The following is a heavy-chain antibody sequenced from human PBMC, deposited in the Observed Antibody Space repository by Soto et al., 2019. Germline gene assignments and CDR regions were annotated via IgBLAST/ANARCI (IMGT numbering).Heavy chain of an antibody. V-gene: IGHV4-34*01. J-gene: IGHJ4*02. CDR2: INHSGST. CDR1: GGSFSCYY. CDR3: ATPGSAGTALDY. Sequence: PSETLSLTCAVYGGSFSCYYWSWIRQPPGKGLEWIGEINHSGSTNYNPSLKSRVTISVDTSKNQFSLKLSSVTAADTAVYYCATPGSAGTALDYWGQGTLVTVSS. D-gene: IGHD6-13*01.